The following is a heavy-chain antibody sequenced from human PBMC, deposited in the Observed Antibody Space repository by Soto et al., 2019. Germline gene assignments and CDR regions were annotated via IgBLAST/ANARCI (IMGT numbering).Heavy chain of an antibody. CDR2: ISGSGDST. CDR3: ARRGNGSYYDY. D-gene: IGHD1-26*01. Sequence: EVPLLESGGGLVQPGGSLRLSCAASGFTFSSYAMRWVRQAPGKGLEWVSAISGSGDSTYYADSVKGRFTISRDNSKSTLYLQMNSLRAEDTAVYYCARRGNGSYYDYWGQGTLVTVSS. CDR1: GFTFSSYA. J-gene: IGHJ4*02. V-gene: IGHV3-23*01.